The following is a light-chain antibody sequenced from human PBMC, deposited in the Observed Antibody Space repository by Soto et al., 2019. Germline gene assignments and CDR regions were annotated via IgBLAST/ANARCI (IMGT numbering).Light chain of an antibody. V-gene: IGKV3-15*01. CDR1: QSVSSN. Sequence: EIVMTQSPATLSVSPGERATLSCRASQSVSSNLAWYQQKPGQAPRLLIYGASTRATGIPARFSGSGSGTEFTLTISSLQSEDFAVYYCQQYNNWPPIPFGQGTRPDIK. CDR2: GAS. J-gene: IGKJ5*01. CDR3: QQYNNWPPIP.